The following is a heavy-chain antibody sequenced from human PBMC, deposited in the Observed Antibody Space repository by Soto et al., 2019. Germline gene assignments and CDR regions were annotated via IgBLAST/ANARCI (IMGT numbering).Heavy chain of an antibody. CDR3: TRATFDV. Sequence: GGSLRLSCAASGFTFSSYSMNWVRQAPGKGLEWLAIIWFDGVKEYYAESVRGRFTISIDNSKNTVFLQMDTVGAEDSALYYCTRATFDVWGQGTTVTVSS. J-gene: IGHJ6*02. V-gene: IGHV3-33*08. CDR2: IWFDGVKE. CDR1: GFTFSSYS.